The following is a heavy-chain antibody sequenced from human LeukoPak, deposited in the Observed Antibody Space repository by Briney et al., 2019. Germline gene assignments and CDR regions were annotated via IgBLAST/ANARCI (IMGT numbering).Heavy chain of an antibody. CDR3: ARSYNSRYYFDY. D-gene: IGHD1-1*01. V-gene: IGHV4-59*08. CDR1: GGFISSYH. Sequence: SETLSLTCTVSGGFISSYHWSWIRQPPGKGLEWIGYIYYSGSTNYNPSLKSRVTISIDTSKNQFSLKLSSVTAADTAVYYCARSYNSRYYFDYWGQGTLVTVSS. J-gene: IGHJ4*02. CDR2: IYYSGST.